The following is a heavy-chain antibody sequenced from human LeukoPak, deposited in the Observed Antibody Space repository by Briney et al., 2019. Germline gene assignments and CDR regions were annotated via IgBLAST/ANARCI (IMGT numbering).Heavy chain of an antibody. CDR1: GFSFSSYW. V-gene: IGHV3-74*01. Sequence: GGSLRLSCAASGFSFSSYWMHWVRQAPGKGLAWVSRISGDESSTSYADSVKGRFTISRDNAKNTLFLQMNSLRAEDTAVYYCAGGSTLDRGLVYYWGQGTLVTVSS. J-gene: IGHJ4*02. D-gene: IGHD3-10*01. CDR2: ISGDESST. CDR3: AGGSTLDRGLVYY.